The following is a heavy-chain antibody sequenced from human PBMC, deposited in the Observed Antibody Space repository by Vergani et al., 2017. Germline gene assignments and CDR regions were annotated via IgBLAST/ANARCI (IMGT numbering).Heavy chain of an antibody. Sequence: QVQLVQSGAEVKKPGASVKVSCKASGDTFSTYAISWVRQAPGQGLEWMGWINPTTGNPTYARAFTGRFVFSLDTSISTAYLQIGSLKAEDTAVYFCARAKRGRLAVGATDSWGQGTLLTVSS. J-gene: IGHJ4*02. V-gene: IGHV7-4-1*01. CDR2: INPTTGNP. CDR3: ARAKRGRLAVGATDS. CDR1: GDTFSTYA. D-gene: IGHD6-19*01.